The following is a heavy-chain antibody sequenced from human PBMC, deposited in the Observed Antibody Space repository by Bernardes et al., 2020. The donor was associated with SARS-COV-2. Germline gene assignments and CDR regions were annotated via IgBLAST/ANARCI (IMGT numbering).Heavy chain of an antibody. Sequence: ASVKVSCTPSGYIFTRYYIHWVRQAPGQGLEWMGILNPSDGGTNYAQTFQGRVTMTEDTSTDTAYMELSSLRSEDTAVYYCATAIAVAGTFVSYYYYYGMDVWGQGTTVTVS. CDR1: GYIFTRYY. D-gene: IGHD6-19*01. CDR3: ATAIAVAGTFVSYYYYYGMDV. CDR2: LNPSDGGT. V-gene: IGHV1-46*01. J-gene: IGHJ6*02.